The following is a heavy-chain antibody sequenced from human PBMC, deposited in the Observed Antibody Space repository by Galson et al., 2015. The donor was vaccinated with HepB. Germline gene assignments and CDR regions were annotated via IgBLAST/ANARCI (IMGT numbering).Heavy chain of an antibody. Sequence: SLRLSCAVSGFTFSDYAMTRVRQAPGKDLEWVSLITRSGDAKYYTDSVKGRFTVSRDNSNNTLVLDMYSLRAEDTAIYYCVTDRLRTTSPVPIVWGQGTLVSVSS. CDR2: ITRSGDAK. V-gene: IGHV3-23*01. CDR3: VTDRLRTTSPVPIV. CDR1: GFTFSDYA. J-gene: IGHJ4*02. D-gene: IGHD1-1*01.